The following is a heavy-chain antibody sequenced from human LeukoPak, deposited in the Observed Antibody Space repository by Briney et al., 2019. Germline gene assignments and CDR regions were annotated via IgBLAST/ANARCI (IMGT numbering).Heavy chain of an antibody. J-gene: IGHJ6*03. CDR3: ARSPTSMVRGVNYYYYYMDV. Sequence: SQTLSLTCTVSGGSISSGGYYWSWIRRHPGKGLEWIGYIYYSGSTYYNPSLKSRVTISVDTSKNQFSLKLSSVTAADTAVYYCARSPTSMVRGVNYYYYYMDVWGKGTTVTVSS. V-gene: IGHV4-30-4*08. CDR1: GGSISSGGYY. CDR2: IYYSGST. D-gene: IGHD3-10*01.